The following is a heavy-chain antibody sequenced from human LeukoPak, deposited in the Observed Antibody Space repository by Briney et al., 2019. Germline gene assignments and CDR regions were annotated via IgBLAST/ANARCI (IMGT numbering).Heavy chain of an antibody. CDR2: INHSGST. J-gene: IGHJ6*02. CDR1: GGSFSGYY. D-gene: IGHD3-3*01. Sequence: SETLSLTCAVYGGSFSGYYWSWIRQPPGKGLEWIGEINHSGSTNYNPSLKSRVTISVDTSKNQFSLKLSSVTAADTAVYYCARAARGDFWSSYPSYYYGMDVWGQGTTVTVSS. V-gene: IGHV4-34*01. CDR3: ARAARGDFWSSYPSYYYGMDV.